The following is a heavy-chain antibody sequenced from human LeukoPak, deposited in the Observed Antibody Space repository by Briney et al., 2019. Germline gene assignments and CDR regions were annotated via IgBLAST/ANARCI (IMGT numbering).Heavy chain of an antibody. V-gene: IGHV1-2*02. Sequence: ASVKVSCKASGYTFTGYYMHWVRQAPGQGLEWMGWINPNSGGTNYAQKFQGRVTMTRDTSISTAYMELSRLRSDDTAVYYCARFHHDYGDYRGNYYYMDVWGKGTTVTVSS. CDR1: GYTFTGYY. J-gene: IGHJ6*03. CDR2: INPNSGGT. CDR3: ARFHHDYGDYRGNYYYMDV. D-gene: IGHD4-17*01.